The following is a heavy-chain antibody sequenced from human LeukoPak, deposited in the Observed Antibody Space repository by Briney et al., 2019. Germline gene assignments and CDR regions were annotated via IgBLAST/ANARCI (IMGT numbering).Heavy chain of an antibody. CDR2: INYSGRT. CDR3: ASSMYMGNFDY. CDR1: GGSISSYY. D-gene: IGHD7-27*01. Sequence: SETLSLTCIVSGGSISSYYWSWIRQPPGKGLEWIGYINYSGRTNYNPSLKSRVTISVDTSKNQFSLKLSSVTAADTAVYYCASSMYMGNFDYWGQGTLVTVSS. V-gene: IGHV4-59*08. J-gene: IGHJ4*02.